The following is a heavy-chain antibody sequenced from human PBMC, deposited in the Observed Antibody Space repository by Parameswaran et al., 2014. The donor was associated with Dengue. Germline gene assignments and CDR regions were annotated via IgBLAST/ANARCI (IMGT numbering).Heavy chain of an antibody. CDR2: MSYDGTSK. Sequence: VRQAPGKGLEWVADMSYDGTSKYYADSVKGRFTISRDNSKNTLYLQMNSLRAEDTAVYYCARTAIAVADYFDYWGQGTLVTVSS. D-gene: IGHD6-19*01. J-gene: IGHJ4*02. CDR3: ARTAIAVADYFDY. V-gene: IGHV3-30-3*01.